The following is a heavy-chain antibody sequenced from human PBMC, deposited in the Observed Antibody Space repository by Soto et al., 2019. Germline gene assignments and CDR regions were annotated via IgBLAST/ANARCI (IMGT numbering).Heavy chain of an antibody. CDR3: ARYTTSSH. D-gene: IGHD1-26*01. CDR2: IHYSGST. Sequence: PSETLSLTCTVSGGPVSGYYWGWVRQPPGKGLEWVGYIHYSGSTNYNPSLKSRVTISVDTSKNQFSLNLISLTAADTAVYYCARYTTSSHWGQGTLVTVSS. J-gene: IGHJ4*02. CDR1: GGPVSGYY. V-gene: IGHV4-59*02.